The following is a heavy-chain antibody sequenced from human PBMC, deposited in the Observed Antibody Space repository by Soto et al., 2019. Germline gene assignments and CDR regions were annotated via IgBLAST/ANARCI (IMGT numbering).Heavy chain of an antibody. D-gene: IGHD3-22*01. CDR2: ISGSGGNT. Sequence: EVQLLESGGGLVQPGGSLRLSCAASGLTLTFASYAMSWVRQAPGKGLEWVSTISGSGGNTYYADSVKGRFIISRDNSKNTLYLHMNSVRAEDTAVYYCARSPSLGYDPRDFWGQGTLVTVSS. V-gene: IGHV3-23*01. CDR3: ARSPSLGYDPRDF. CDR1: GLTLTFASYA. J-gene: IGHJ4*02.